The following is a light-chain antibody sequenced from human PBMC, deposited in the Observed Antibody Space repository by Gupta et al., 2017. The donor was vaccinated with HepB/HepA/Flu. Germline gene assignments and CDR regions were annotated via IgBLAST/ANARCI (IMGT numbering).Light chain of an antibody. CDR3: QAGDSSTL. J-gene: IGLJ2*01. CDR2: QDN. Sequence: SYELTQPPSVSVSPGQTASITCSGDKLGNKYVCWYQRKPGRSPVLVIYQDNKRPSGIPERFSGSNSGNTATLTISGTQAMDEADYYCQAGDSSTLFGGGTKLTVL. CDR1: KLGNKY. V-gene: IGLV3-1*01.